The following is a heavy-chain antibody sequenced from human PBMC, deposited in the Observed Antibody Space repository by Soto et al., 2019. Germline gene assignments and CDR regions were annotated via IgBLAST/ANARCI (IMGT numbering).Heavy chain of an antibody. CDR1: GYTFTNYE. V-gene: IGHV1-3*01. Sequence: ASVKVSCKASGYTFTNYEMHWVRQAPGQRLEWMGWINPGNGNTKCSQNFQDRVTISRDNAENSLFLQMNSLRADDTAVYYCARGVRYYSSEKPANFDYWGQGALVTVSS. D-gene: IGHD2-21*01. J-gene: IGHJ4*02. CDR2: INPGNGNT. CDR3: ARGVRYYSSEKPANFDY.